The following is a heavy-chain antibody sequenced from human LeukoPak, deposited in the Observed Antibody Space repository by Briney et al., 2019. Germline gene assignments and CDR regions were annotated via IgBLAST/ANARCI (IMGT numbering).Heavy chain of an antibody. D-gene: IGHD3-22*01. CDR1: GYSFTSYW. CDR3: ASNYDSSGYGVAPFDY. Sequence: GESLKISCKGSGYSFTSYWIGWVCQMPGKGLEWMGIIYPGDSDTRYSPSFQGQVTISADKSISTAYLQWSSLKASDTAMYYCASNYDSSGYGVAPFDYWGQGTLVTVSS. V-gene: IGHV5-51*01. CDR2: IYPGDSDT. J-gene: IGHJ4*02.